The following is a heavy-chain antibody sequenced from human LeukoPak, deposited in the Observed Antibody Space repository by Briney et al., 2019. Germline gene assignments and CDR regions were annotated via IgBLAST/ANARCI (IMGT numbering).Heavy chain of an antibody. CDR3: GSGSYSSLDYYYYYMDV. Sequence: GGSLRLSCAASGLTVSSNYMSWVRQAPGKGLEWVSVIYSGGSTYYADSVKGRFTISRDNSKNTLYLQMNSLRAEDTAVYYCGSGSYSSLDYYYYYMDVWGKGTTVTVSS. J-gene: IGHJ6*03. D-gene: IGHD3-10*01. CDR2: IYSGGST. V-gene: IGHV3-53*01. CDR1: GLTVSSNY.